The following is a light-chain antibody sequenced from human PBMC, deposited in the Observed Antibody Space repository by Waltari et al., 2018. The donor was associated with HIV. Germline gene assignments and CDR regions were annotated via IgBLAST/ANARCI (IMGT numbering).Light chain of an antibody. CDR2: DVS. CDR3: CSYAGTYTWV. Sequence: QSALTQPRSVSGSPGQSVTIPCTGTSSAVGGYNYVSWYQPHPTQAPKLTIYDVSKRPSGVPDRVSGSKSVNTASLTISGLQAEDEADYYCCSYAGTYTWVFGGGTKLTVL. J-gene: IGLJ3*02. V-gene: IGLV2-11*01. CDR1: SSAVGGYNY.